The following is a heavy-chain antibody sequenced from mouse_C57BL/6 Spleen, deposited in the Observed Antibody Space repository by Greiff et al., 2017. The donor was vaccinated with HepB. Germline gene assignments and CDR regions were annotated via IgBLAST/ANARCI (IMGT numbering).Heavy chain of an antibody. D-gene: IGHD2-4*01. CDR1: GYTFTSYG. CDR2: IYPRSGNT. CDR3: ASRYYDYDESLAY. V-gene: IGHV1-81*01. Sequence: QVHVKQSGAELARPGASVKLSCKASGYTFTSYGISWVKQRTGQGLEWIGEIYPRSGNTYYNEKFKGKATLTADKSSSTAYMELRSLTSEDSAVYFCASRYYDYDESLAYWGQGTLVTVSA. J-gene: IGHJ3*01.